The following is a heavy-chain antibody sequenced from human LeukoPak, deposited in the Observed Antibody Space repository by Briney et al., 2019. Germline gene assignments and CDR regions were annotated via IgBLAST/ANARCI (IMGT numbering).Heavy chain of an antibody. J-gene: IGHJ4*02. V-gene: IGHV4-4*07. Sequence: AETLSLTCTVSGGSISSYYWSWIRQPAGKGLEWIGRIYTSGSTNYNPSLKSRVTMSVDTSKNQFSLKLSSVTAADTAVYYCARVADSSGYYYGLYFDYWGQGTLVTVSS. CDR2: IYTSGST. CDR3: ARVADSSGYYYGLYFDY. CDR1: GGSISSYY. D-gene: IGHD3-22*01.